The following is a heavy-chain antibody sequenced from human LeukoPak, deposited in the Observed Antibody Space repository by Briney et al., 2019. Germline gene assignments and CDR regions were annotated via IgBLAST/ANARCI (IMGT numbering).Heavy chain of an antibody. J-gene: IGHJ4*02. CDR2: ISSSSSYI. V-gene: IGHV3-21*01. CDR3: ASSSGTDIDFDY. Sequence: GGSLRLSSAASGFTFSSYSMNWVRQAPRKVLEWVSSISSSSSYIYYADSVKGRFTISRDNAKNSLYLQMNSLRAEDTAVYYCASSSGTDIDFDYWGQGTLVTVSS. D-gene: IGHD3-10*01. CDR1: GFTFSSYS.